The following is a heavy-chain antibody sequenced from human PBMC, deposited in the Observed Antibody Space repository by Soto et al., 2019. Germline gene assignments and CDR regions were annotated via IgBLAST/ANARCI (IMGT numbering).Heavy chain of an antibody. D-gene: IGHD3-10*01. V-gene: IGHV4-4*02. Sequence: QVHLEESGPGLVKPSGTLSLTCAVSSDSISSSDWWTWVRQPPGKGLEWVGVINHRGTTNYNQSLKRRAIIAVDKSQNPLSLRLTSMTAADTAVYYCARENRGDIHPYYCSMDAWGKGAPVPVS. CDR3: ARENRGDIHPYYCSMDA. J-gene: IGHJ6*03. CDR2: INHRGTT. CDR1: SDSISSSDW.